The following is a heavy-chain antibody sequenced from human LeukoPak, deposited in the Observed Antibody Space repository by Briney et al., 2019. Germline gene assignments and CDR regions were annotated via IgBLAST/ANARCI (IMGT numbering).Heavy chain of an antibody. D-gene: IGHD2-15*01. J-gene: IGHJ5*02. V-gene: IGHV4-4*07. Sequence: PSETLSLTCTVSGGSISSYYWSWIRQPAGKGLEWIGRIYTSGSTNYNPSPKSRVTMSVDTSKNQFSLKLSSVTAADTAVYYCARDVVAVAATAYNWFDPWGQGTLVTVSS. CDR2: IYTSGST. CDR3: ARDVVAVAATAYNWFDP. CDR1: GGSISSYY.